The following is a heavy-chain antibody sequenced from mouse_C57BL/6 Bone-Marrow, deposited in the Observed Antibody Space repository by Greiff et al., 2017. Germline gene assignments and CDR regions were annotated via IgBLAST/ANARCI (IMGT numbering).Heavy chain of an antibody. V-gene: IGHV5-6*02. CDR1: GFPFSSYS. J-gene: IGHJ3*01. Sequence: EVKLVESGGDLVKPGGSLKLSCEASGFPFSSYSMSWVRQTPDKRLEWVATISSGCGYTYYPDSVKGRFTISRDNAKHTLYLQMSTLKSEDTSKYSSVSHAGRDGFVAYWGQGTLVTVSA. CDR2: ISSGCGYT. CDR3: VSHAGRDGFVAY. D-gene: IGHD2-3*01.